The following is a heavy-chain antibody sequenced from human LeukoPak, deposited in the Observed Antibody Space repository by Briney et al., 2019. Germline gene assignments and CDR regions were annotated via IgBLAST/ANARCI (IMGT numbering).Heavy chain of an antibody. CDR3: ARERPYGSHAFDI. Sequence: SETLSLTCAVYGGSFSGYYWSWIRQPPGKGLEWIGETNHSGSTNYNPSLKSRVTISVDTSKNQFSLKLSSVTAADTAVYYCARERPYGSHAFDIWGQGTMVTVSS. J-gene: IGHJ3*02. CDR1: GGSFSGYY. V-gene: IGHV4-34*01. CDR2: TNHSGST. D-gene: IGHD4-17*01.